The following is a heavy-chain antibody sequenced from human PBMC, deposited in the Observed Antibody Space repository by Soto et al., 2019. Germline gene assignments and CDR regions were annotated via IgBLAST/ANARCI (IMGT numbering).Heavy chain of an antibody. CDR2: IFYSGDT. V-gene: IGHV4-31*03. CDR1: GASIGSGGYY. CDR3: ARDQGVSGTTRGTFDY. D-gene: IGHD1-20*01. J-gene: IGHJ4*02. Sequence: QVQLQESGPGLVKPSQTLSLTCTVSGASIGSGGYYWSWIRQYPGKGLEWLGYIFYSGDTYYNPSLKSRVTISADTSQNQFSLNMYSVTAADTAVYYCARDQGVSGTTRGTFDYWGQGTLVTVSS.